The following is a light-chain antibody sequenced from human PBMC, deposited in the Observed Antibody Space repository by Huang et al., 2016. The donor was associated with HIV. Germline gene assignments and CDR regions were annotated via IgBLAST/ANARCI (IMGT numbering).Light chain of an antibody. CDR1: QSVSIN. J-gene: IGKJ1*01. Sequence: EVVLTQSPATLSVSPGEGATLSCRASQSVSINLAWFQQKPGQPPRLLIYGVSTRATGIPPRCSGSGSGTDFTLTISSLQSEDFAVYYCHQYNTWPRTFGQGTKVEI. CDR2: GVS. V-gene: IGKV3-15*01. CDR3: HQYNTWPRT.